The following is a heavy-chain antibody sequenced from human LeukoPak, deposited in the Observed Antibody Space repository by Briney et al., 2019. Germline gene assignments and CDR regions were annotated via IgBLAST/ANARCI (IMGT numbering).Heavy chain of an antibody. Sequence: GGSLRLSCAASGFTLSDQFMDWVRQAPGKGLEWIARSRSKARSHTTEYVASVKGRFSISRDDSGNLVFLQMNSLRTEDTAVYFCVRDGGERGATAFDIWGQGTEVTVSS. CDR2: SRSKARSHTT. CDR1: GFTLSDQF. J-gene: IGHJ3*02. D-gene: IGHD3-16*01. CDR3: VRDGGERGATAFDI. V-gene: IGHV3-72*01.